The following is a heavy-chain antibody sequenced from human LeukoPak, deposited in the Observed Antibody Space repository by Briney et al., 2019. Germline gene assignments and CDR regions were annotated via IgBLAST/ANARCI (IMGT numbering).Heavy chain of an antibody. D-gene: IGHD1-26*01. J-gene: IGHJ4*02. CDR1: GFTFSGYA. V-gene: IGHV3-23*01. CDR2: ISGSGGST. CDR3: AKSSSVRGSYYN. Sequence: GGSLRLSCAASGFTFSGYAMSGVRQAPGKGLEWVSAISGSGGSTYYADSVKGRFTISRDNSKNTLYLQMNSLRAEDTAVYYCAKSSSVRGSYYNWGQGTLVTVSS.